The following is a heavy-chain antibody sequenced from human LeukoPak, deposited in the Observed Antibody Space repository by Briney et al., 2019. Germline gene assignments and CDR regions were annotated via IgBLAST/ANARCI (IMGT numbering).Heavy chain of an antibody. V-gene: IGHV4-59*01. CDR1: GGSISSYY. CDR2: IYYSGST. Sequence: SETLSLTCTISGGSISSYYWSWIRQPPGEGLEWIGYIYYSGSTDYNPSLKSRVTISVDTSKNQFSLKLSSVTAADTALYYCARTPTTYTYGTFDSWGQGTLVTVSS. J-gene: IGHJ4*02. CDR3: ARTPTTYTYGTFDS. D-gene: IGHD5-18*01.